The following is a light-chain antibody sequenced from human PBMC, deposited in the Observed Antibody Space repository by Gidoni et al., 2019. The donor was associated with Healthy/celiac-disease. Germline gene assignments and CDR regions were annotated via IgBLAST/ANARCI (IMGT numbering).Light chain of an antibody. V-gene: IGKV1-5*03. Sequence: DIHMTQSPSTLSASVGYSVTITCRARQSISSWLAWYQQKPRKAPKLLIYKASSLESGVPSRCSGSGSGTEFTLTISSLQPDDFVTYCCQQYNSYSFGPGTKVDIK. CDR3: QQYNSYS. CDR1: QSISSW. CDR2: KAS. J-gene: IGKJ3*01.